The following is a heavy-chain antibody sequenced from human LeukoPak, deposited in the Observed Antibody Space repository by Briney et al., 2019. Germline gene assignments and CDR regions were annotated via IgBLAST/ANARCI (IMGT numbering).Heavy chain of an antibody. D-gene: IGHD5-18*01. CDR3: ARGTGWDTAMATFDY. J-gene: IGHJ4*02. CDR2: IYYSGST. CDR1: GGSISSSNW. V-gene: IGHV4-31*11. Sequence: PSGTLSLTCAVSGGSISSSNWWSWIRQHPGKGLEWIGYIYYSGSTYYNPSLKSRVTISVDTSKNQFFLRLNSVTAADTAVYYCARGTGWDTAMATFDYWGQGTLVTVSS.